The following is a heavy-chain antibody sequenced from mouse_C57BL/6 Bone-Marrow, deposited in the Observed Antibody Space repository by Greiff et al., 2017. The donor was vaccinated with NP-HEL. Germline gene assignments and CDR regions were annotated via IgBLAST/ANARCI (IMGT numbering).Heavy chain of an antibody. J-gene: IGHJ1*03. CDR1: GFTFSDYG. D-gene: IGHD1-1*01. Sequence: EVKLVESGGGLVKPGGSLKLSCAASGFTFSDYGMHWVRQAPEKGLEWVAYISSGSSTIYYADTVKGRFTISRDNAKNTLFLQMTSLRSEDTAMYYCAMLFITTVVAPYWYFDVWGTGTTVTVSS. V-gene: IGHV5-17*01. CDR3: AMLFITTVVAPYWYFDV. CDR2: ISSGSSTI.